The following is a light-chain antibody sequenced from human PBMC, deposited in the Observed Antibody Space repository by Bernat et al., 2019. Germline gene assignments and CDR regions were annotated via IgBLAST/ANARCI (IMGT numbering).Light chain of an antibody. V-gene: IGKV1-39*01. CDR3: QQSYVFPRT. CDR1: QSISSY. Sequence: DIQITQSPSSLSASVGDRVTITCRASQSISSYLHWYQQKPGEAPTLLIFPASSLESGVPSRFSGSGSGTVFTLSISSLQPEDSATYFCQQSYVFPRTFGQGTKVEI. CDR2: PAS. J-gene: IGKJ1*01.